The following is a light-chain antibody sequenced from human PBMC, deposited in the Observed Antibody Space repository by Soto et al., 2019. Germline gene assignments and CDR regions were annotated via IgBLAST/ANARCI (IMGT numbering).Light chain of an antibody. CDR2: DDN. V-gene: IGLV1-51*01. Sequence: QSVLTQPPSVSAAPGQKVTISCSGSSSNIGGNSVSWYQQLPGTAPKLLIYDDNKRPSGIPDRFSGSKYGTSATLGITGFQTGDEADHYCGSWDSRLSAYVFGNGTKVTV. CDR1: SSNIGGNS. J-gene: IGLJ1*01. CDR3: GSWDSRLSAYV.